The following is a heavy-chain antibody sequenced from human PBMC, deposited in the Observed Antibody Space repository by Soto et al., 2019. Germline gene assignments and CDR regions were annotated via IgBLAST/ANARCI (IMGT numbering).Heavy chain of an antibody. CDR2: IGRTSTDT. Sequence: QLVESGGGLVQPGGSLRLACAASGFTLSVYTMHWVRQAPGKGLEWVSCIGRTSTDTYYADSLKGRFTISIDTAKHSVYPQINSLTVEDTAVYYCVRKGGYFPNGYLDSWGQGTLVTVSS. CDR3: VRKGGYFPNGYLDS. D-gene: IGHD3-22*01. J-gene: IGHJ4*02. CDR1: GFTLSVYT. V-gene: IGHV3-48*01.